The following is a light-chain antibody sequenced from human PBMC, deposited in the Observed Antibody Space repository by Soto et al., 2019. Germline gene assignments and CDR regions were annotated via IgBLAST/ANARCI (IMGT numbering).Light chain of an antibody. J-gene: IGKJ4*01. V-gene: IGKV3-20*01. CDR2: GAS. Sequence: EIVLTQSPGTLSLSPGERATLSCRASQSVSSDYLSWYQQKPGQPPRLLIYGASYRATGIPDRFSGGGSGTDLTLTISRLEAEDFAVYYCQQYGSTPPVTFGGGTKVEIK. CDR1: QSVSSDY. CDR3: QQYGSTPPVT.